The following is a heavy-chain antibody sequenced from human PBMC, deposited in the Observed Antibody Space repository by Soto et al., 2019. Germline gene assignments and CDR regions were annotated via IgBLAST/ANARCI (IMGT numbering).Heavy chain of an antibody. J-gene: IGHJ6*02. D-gene: IGHD6-13*01. Sequence: NPSETLSLTCAVYGGSFSGYYWSWIRQPPGKGLGWSGEINHSGSTNYNPSLKSRVTISVDTSKNQFSLKLSSVTAADTAVYYCARRKAAAGTFLSFYYYGMDVWGRGTTVTVSS. CDR2: INHSGST. CDR1: GGSFSGYY. V-gene: IGHV4-34*01. CDR3: ARRKAAAGTFLSFYYYGMDV.